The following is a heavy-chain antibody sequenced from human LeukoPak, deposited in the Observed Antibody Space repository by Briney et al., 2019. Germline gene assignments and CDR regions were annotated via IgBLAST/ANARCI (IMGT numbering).Heavy chain of an antibody. CDR3: ARGRSSGLGFWFDP. CDR2: IIPIFGTA. CDR1: GGTFSSYA. J-gene: IGHJ5*02. Sequence: SVKVSCKASGGTFSSYAISWVRQAPGQGLEWMGGIIPIFGTANYAQKFQGRVTITTDESTSTAYMELSSLRSEDTAVYYCARGRSSGLGFWFDPWGQGTLVTVSS. V-gene: IGHV1-69*05. D-gene: IGHD6-25*01.